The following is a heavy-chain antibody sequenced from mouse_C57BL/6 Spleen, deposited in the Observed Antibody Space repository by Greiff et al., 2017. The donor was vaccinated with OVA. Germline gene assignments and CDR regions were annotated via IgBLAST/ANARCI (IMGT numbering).Heavy chain of an antibody. V-gene: IGHV1-69*01. Sequence: QVQLQQPGAELVMPGASVKLSCKASGYTFTSYWMHWVKQRPGQGLEWVGEIDPSDSYTNNNQKFKGKSTLTVDKSSSTAYMQLSSLTSDDSAVYYCARSFDYDEGAWFAYWGQGTLVTVSA. CDR1: GYTFTSYW. CDR2: IDPSDSYT. CDR3: ARSFDYDEGAWFAY. D-gene: IGHD2-4*01. J-gene: IGHJ3*01.